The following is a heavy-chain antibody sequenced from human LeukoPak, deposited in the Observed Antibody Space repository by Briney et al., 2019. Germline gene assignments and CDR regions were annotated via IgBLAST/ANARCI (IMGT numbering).Heavy chain of an antibody. Sequence: ASLKGSCEASGDTFSTDDVNCVRQATGRGLEWKGWMSSNNGNTGYAQNFQGRVTLTRDTSINTAYMELSSLTSEDTAVYYCARNPYGTGQFDPWGQGTLVPVSS. V-gene: IGHV1-8*01. D-gene: IGHD2-8*02. CDR1: GDTFSTDD. CDR2: MSSNNGNT. J-gene: IGHJ5*02. CDR3: ARNPYGTGQFDP.